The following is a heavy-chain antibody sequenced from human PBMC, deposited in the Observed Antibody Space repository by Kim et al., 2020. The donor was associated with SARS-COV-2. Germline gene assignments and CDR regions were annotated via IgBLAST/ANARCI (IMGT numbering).Heavy chain of an antibody. J-gene: IGHJ6*02. CDR3: ARSIASVGYYYGMDV. Sequence: QQFQGRVTITADESTSTAYMELSSLRSEDTAVYYCARSIASVGYYYGMDVWGQGTTVTVSS. D-gene: IGHD6-6*01. V-gene: IGHV1-69*01.